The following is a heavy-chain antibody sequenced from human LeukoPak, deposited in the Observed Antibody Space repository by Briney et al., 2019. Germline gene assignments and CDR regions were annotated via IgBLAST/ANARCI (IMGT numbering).Heavy chain of an antibody. D-gene: IGHD6-13*01. CDR3: ARGHRNSWPYYYYYYMDV. Sequence: ASVKVSFKSSGYTFTTYYMHWVRQAPGQGLGWMGIINPSGGSTSYTEKFQGRVTMTRDMSTSTVYMELSSLRSEDTDFYYCARGHRNSWPYYYYYYMDVWGKGTTVTVSS. J-gene: IGHJ6*03. V-gene: IGHV1-46*01. CDR1: GYTFTTYY. CDR2: INPSGGST.